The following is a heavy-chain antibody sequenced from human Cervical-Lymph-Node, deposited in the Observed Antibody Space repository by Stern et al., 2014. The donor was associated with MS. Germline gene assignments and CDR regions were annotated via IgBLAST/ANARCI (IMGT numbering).Heavy chain of an antibody. CDR3: ARDYEDTSMLFDH. D-gene: IGHD2-8*01. CDR2: ISYDGKHN. J-gene: IGHJ4*02. V-gene: IGHV3-30*03. Sequence: VQLVESGGAVVQPWRSLRLSCAASGFTFRSYGMHWVRLAQGKGLELVTVISYDGKHNYYAASVKGRFTISRDNSKNTLHLQMNSVTPDDTAIYYCARDYEDTSMLFDHWGQGTLVTVSS. CDR1: GFTFRSYG.